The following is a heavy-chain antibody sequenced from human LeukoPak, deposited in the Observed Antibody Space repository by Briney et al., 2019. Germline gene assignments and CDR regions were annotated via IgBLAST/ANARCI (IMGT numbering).Heavy chain of an antibody. CDR1: GGSISSYY. CDR2: IYYSGST. D-gene: IGHD5-18*01. V-gene: IGHV4-59*01. CDR3: AWDGYIYGTDY. Sequence: SETLSLTCTVSGGSISSYYWSWIRQPPGKGLEWIGYIYYSGSTNYNPSLKSRVTISVDTSKNQFSLKLSSVTAADTAVYYCAWDGYIYGTDYWGQGTLVTVSS. J-gene: IGHJ4*02.